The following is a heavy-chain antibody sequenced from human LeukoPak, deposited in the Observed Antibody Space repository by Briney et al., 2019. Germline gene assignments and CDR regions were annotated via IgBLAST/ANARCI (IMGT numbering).Heavy chain of an antibody. D-gene: IGHD5-24*01. CDR2: IIPIFGTA. J-gene: IGHJ4*02. Sequence: SVKVSCKASGGTFSSYAFSWVRQAPGQGLEWMGGIIPIFGTANYAQKFQGRVTITADESTSTAYMELSSLRSEDTAVYYCASAVEMATTADYWGQGTLVTVSS. V-gene: IGHV1-69*13. CDR1: GGTFSSYA. CDR3: ASAVEMATTADY.